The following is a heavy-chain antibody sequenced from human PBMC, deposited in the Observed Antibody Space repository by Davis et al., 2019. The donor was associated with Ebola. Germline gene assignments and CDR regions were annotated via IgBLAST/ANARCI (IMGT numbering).Heavy chain of an antibody. J-gene: IGHJ3*02. CDR1: GGSFSGYY. V-gene: IGHV4-34*01. CDR3: ARGDTVVTPPLLVAFDI. CDR2: INHSGST. Sequence: MPSETLSLTCAVYGGSFSGYYWSWIRQPPGKGLEWIGEINHSGSTNYNPSLKSRVTISVDTSKNQFSLKLSSVTAADTAVYYCARGDTVVTPPLLVAFDIWGQGTVVTVSS. D-gene: IGHD4-23*01.